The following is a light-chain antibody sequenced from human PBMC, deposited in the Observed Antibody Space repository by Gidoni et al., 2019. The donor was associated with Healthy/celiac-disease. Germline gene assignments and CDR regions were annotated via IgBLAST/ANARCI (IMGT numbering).Light chain of an antibody. CDR2: AAS. CDR1: QSISSY. Sequence: DIQMTQSQSSLTASVGDRVTITCRASQSISSYLNWYQQKPGKAPKLLIYAASSLQSGVPSRFSGSGSGTDFTFTISSLQPEDFATYYCQQSYSTPLLTFGGGTKVEIK. CDR3: QQSYSTPLLT. J-gene: IGKJ4*01. V-gene: IGKV1-39*01.